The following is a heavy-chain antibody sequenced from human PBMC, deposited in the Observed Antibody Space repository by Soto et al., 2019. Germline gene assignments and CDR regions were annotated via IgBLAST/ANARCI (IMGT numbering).Heavy chain of an antibody. CDR2: IYFNGNT. CDR3: ARQGSY. J-gene: IGHJ4*02. Sequence: QLQLQESGPGLVKPSETLSLTCNVSGVSISDTSYYWGWIRQAPGKGLEWIGTIYFNGNTFYNPYLKRRHTISVDTAKNNFSLRLTSVTAADTAVYYCARQGSYWGQGTLVAVSS. CDR1: GVSISDTSYY. V-gene: IGHV4-39*01.